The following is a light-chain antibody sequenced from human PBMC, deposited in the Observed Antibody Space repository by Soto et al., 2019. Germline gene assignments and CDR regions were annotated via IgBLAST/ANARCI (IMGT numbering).Light chain of an antibody. V-gene: IGLV2-23*01. J-gene: IGLJ3*02. CDR3: CSYAGSSTP. Sequence: QSVLTQPASVSGSPGQSITISCTGTSSDVGSYNLVSWYQQHPGKAPKLMIYEGSKRPSGVSNRISGSKSGNTASLTISGIQAEDEADYYCCSYAGSSTPFGGGTKLTVL. CDR1: SSDVGSYNL. CDR2: EGS.